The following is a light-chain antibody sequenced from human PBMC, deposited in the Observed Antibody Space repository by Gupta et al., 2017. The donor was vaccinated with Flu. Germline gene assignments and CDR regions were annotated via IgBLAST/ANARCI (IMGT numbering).Light chain of an antibody. J-gene: IGLJ1*01. CDR2: DVS. CDR1: SSDVGGYNY. V-gene: IGLV2-14*01. Sequence: QSALTQPASVSGSPGQSITISCTGTSSDVGGYNYVSWYQQHPGKAPKLKIYDVSNRPSGNSNRFSDSETGDTASMSISELQDEDESDYYCNSYTSSTLGVFGTGTKVTVL. CDR3: NSYTSSTLGV.